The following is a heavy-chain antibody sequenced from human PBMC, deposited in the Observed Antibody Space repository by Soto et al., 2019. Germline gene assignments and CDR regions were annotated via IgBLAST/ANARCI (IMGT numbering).Heavy chain of an antibody. CDR1: GFTVSSNY. V-gene: IGHV3-66*01. J-gene: IGHJ6*03. CDR3: ARVDGCGYDIYYYYYMDV. CDR2: IYSGGST. D-gene: IGHD5-12*01. Sequence: EVQLVESGGGLVQPGGSLRLSCAASGFTVSSNYMSWVRQAPGKGLEWVSVIYSGGSTYYADSVKGRLTISRDNSKNTLYLQMNSLRAEDTAVYYCARVDGCGYDIYYYYYMDVWGKGTTVTVSS.